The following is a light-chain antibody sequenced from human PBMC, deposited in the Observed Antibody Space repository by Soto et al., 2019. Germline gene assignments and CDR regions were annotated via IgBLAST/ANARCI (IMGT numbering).Light chain of an antibody. CDR2: DAS. V-gene: IGKV3-11*01. J-gene: IGKJ4*01. CDR1: QSVSTF. Sequence: EIVLTQSPATLSLSPGERAILSCRASQSVSTFFAWYQQKPGQAPRLLIYDASEMATGIPARFSGSGSGTDFTLTISSLEPEDFAVYYCQHRFNWPLTFGGGTTVELK. CDR3: QHRFNWPLT.